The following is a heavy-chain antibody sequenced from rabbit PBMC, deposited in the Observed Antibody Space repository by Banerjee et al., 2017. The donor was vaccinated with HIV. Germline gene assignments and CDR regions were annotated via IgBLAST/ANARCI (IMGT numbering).Heavy chain of an antibody. CDR1: GFSFSNSYY. CDR2: IDTGDGNT. V-gene: IGHV1S40*01. D-gene: IGHD4-1*01. J-gene: IGHJ4*01. CDR3: VRAYNSGWGGYFNL. Sequence: QSLEESGGDLVKPGASLTLTCTASGFSFSNSYYMCWVRQAPGKGLEWIACIDTGDGNTYYASWVNGRFTISLDNAQNTVFLQMTSLTPADTATYFSVRAYNSGWGGYFNLWGPGTLVTVS.